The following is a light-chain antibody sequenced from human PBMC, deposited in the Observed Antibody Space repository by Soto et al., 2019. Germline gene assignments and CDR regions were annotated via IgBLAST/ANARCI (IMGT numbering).Light chain of an antibody. CDR3: QQYYSYPRT. Sequence: TQSPSSLSASTGDRVTITCRASQGISSYLAWYQQKPGKAPKLLIYAASTLQSGLPSRFSGSGSGTDFTLTISCLQSEDFATYYCQQYYSYPRTFGQGTKVEIK. V-gene: IGKV1-8*01. CDR1: QGISSY. CDR2: AAS. J-gene: IGKJ1*01.